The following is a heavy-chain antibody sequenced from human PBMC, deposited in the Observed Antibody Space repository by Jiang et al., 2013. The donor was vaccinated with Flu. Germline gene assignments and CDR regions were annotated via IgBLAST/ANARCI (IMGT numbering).Heavy chain of an antibody. CDR2: IYPGESLI. CDR1: GFNFNKYW. D-gene: IGHD5-24*01. J-gene: IGHJ5*02. Sequence: GAEVKKPGESLKISCEGSGFNFNKYWIGWVRQMPGKGLEWVAIIYPGESLIRYNPSFQGQVTISADRSINTAYLEWSSLKASDTAIYYCARIQLRDWFDPWGQGTLVTVSS. V-gene: IGHV5-51*01. CDR3: ARIQLRDWFDP.